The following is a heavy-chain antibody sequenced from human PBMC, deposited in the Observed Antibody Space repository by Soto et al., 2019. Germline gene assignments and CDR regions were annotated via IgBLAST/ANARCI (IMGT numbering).Heavy chain of an antibody. Sequence: ASVKVSCKASGYTFTSYAMHWVRQAPGQRLEWMGWINAGNGNTKYSQKFQGRVTITRDTSASTAYMELSSLRSEDTAVYYCARDRRNRYIWGSYRAFRLDYWGQGTLVTVSS. J-gene: IGHJ4*02. D-gene: IGHD3-16*02. CDR1: GYTFTSYA. CDR2: INAGNGNT. CDR3: ARDRRNRYIWGSYRAFRLDY. V-gene: IGHV1-3*01.